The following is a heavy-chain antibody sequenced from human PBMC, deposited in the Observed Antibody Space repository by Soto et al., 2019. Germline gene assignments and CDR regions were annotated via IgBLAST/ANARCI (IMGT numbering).Heavy chain of an antibody. D-gene: IGHD7-27*01. Sequence: SETMSLTCTVSGGYISSYYWSWIRQNPGKGLEWIGYIYYSGSTNYNPSLKSRVTIPVDTSKNQFSLKLSSVTAADTAVYYCARLYFPETGDLPARSSWFDPWGQGTLVTVSS. J-gene: IGHJ5*02. V-gene: IGHV4-59*08. CDR3: ARLYFPETGDLPARSSWFDP. CDR1: GGYISSYY. CDR2: IYYSGST.